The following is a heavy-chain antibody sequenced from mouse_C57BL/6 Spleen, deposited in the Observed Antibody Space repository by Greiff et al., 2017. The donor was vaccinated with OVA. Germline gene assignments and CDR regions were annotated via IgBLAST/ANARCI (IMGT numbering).Heavy chain of an antibody. CDR3: TTLYSNYGY. CDR2: IDPENGDT. CDR1: GFNIKDDY. V-gene: IGHV14-4*01. Sequence: EVKLVESGAELVRPGASVKLSCTASGFNIKDDYMHWVKQRPEQGLEWIGWIDPENGDTEYASKFQGKATITADTSSNTAYLQLSSLTAEDTAVYYCTTLYSNYGYWGQGTTLTVSS. J-gene: IGHJ2*01. D-gene: IGHD2-5*01.